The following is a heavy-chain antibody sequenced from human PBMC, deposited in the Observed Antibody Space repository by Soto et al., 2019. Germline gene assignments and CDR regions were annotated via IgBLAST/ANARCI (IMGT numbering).Heavy chain of an antibody. CDR2: ISGSGGST. CDR1: GFTFSSYA. Sequence: EVQLLESGGGLVQPGGSLRLSCAASGFTFSSYAMSWVRQAPGKGLEWVSAISGSGGSTYYADSVKGRFTISRDNSKNPLYLQMNSLRAEDTAVYYCAKSLVRITIFGVARYYFDYWGQGTLVTVSS. V-gene: IGHV3-23*01. D-gene: IGHD3-3*01. J-gene: IGHJ4*02. CDR3: AKSLVRITIFGVARYYFDY.